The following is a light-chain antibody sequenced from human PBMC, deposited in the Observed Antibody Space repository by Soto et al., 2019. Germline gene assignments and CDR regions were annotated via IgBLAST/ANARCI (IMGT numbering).Light chain of an antibody. V-gene: IGKV3D-20*01. Sequence: IVLTQSPASLSLSPGERATLSCGASHTIASVYLAWYQHKLCLAHRLLIYDTSPRATGIPDRFTRTGSGTEFTLTIGRVEPEDFAVYYCQRYDTSLTFVGGTKVEIK. CDR1: HTIASVY. CDR3: QRYDTSLT. CDR2: DTS. J-gene: IGKJ4*01.